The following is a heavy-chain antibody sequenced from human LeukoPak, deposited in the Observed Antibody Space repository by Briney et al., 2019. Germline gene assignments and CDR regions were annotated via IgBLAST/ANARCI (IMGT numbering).Heavy chain of an antibody. Sequence: GGSLRLSCAASGFTVSSNYMSWVRQAPGKGLEWVSVIYSGGSTYYADSVKGRFTISRDNSKNSLYLQMNSLRTEDTALYYCAKEGAAAPWFDYWGQGTLVTVSS. CDR1: GFTVSSNY. CDR3: AKEGAAAPWFDY. V-gene: IGHV3-53*05. D-gene: IGHD2-15*01. CDR2: IYSGGST. J-gene: IGHJ4*02.